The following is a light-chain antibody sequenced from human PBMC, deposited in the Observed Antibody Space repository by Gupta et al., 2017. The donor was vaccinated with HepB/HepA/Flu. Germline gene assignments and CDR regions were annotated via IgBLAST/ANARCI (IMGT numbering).Light chain of an antibody. CDR1: QGISSQ. CDR3: QQGNSFPWT. J-gene: IGKJ1*01. Sequence: DIQMTQSPSSVSASVGDRVTITCRASQGISSQLAWYQQKAGNAPNLLIYGASSVQSGVPSRFSGSGSGTDFTLTISSLQPEYFATYYCQQGNSFPWTFGQGTKVEIK. V-gene: IGKV1-12*01. CDR2: GAS.